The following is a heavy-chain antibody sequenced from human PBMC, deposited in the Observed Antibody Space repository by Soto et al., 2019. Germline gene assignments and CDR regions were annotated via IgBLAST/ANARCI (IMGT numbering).Heavy chain of an antibody. CDR3: ARDVGVVEVDLDH. Sequence: QVQLVESGGGVVQPGTSLRLSCAASGFTFKNYGMHWVRQAPGKGLEWVAVIWYDGSNKYYADAVKGRFTISRDDSKNTLYVQMNLLRVEATAMYYWARDVGVVEVDLDHCAQGARVTVSS. V-gene: IGHV3-33*01. D-gene: IGHD2-15*01. J-gene: IGHJ4*02. CDR2: IWYDGSNK. CDR1: GFTFKNYG.